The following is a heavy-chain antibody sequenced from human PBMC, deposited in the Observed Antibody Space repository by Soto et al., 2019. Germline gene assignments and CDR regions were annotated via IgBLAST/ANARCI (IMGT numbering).Heavy chain of an antibody. CDR1: GFTFSSYG. CDR3: ARYSEGHLNY. J-gene: IGHJ4*02. CDR2: IWYDGSNK. Sequence: PAGSLRLSCAASGFTFSSYGLHWVRQAPGPGLEWVAVIWYDGSNKYYADSVKGRFTISTDNSKNTLYLQMNSLRAEDTAVYYCARYSEGHLNYWGQGTLVTVSS. D-gene: IGHD2-15*01. V-gene: IGHV3-33*01.